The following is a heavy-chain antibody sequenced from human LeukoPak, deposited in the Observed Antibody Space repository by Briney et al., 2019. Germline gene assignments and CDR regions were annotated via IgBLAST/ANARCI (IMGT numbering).Heavy chain of an antibody. J-gene: IGHJ4*02. D-gene: IGHD2-15*01. CDR2: FNPNSGDT. CDR1: GYTFTGYY. V-gene: IGHV1-2*02. CDR3: GRGTYCSGGSCYSFDY. Sequence: GASVKVSCKASGYTFTGYYMHWVRQAPGQGLEWMGWFNPNSGDTNYAQKFQGRVTMTRDTSISAAYTELGRLTSDDTAVYYCGRGTYCSGGSCYSFDYWGQGTLVTVSS.